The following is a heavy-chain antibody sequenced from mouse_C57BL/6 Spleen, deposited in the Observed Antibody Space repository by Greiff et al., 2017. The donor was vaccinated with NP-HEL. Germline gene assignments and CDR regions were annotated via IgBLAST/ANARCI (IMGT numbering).Heavy chain of an antibody. Sequence: EVQLVESGGDLVKPGGSLKLSCAASGFTFSSYGMSWVRQTPDKRLEWVATISSGGSYTYYPDSVKGRFTISRDNAKNTLYLQMSSLKSEDTAMYYCARHEDLGFDYWGQGTTLTVSS. CDR2: ISSGGSYT. D-gene: IGHD4-1*01. J-gene: IGHJ2*01. V-gene: IGHV5-6*01. CDR3: ARHEDLGFDY. CDR1: GFTFSSYG.